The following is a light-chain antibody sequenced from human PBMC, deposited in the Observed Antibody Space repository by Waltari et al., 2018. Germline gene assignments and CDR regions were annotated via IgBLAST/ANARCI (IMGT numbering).Light chain of an antibody. CDR1: SSDIGGYNY. V-gene: IGLV2-14*03. CDR3: GSYRSGTLYV. J-gene: IGLJ1*01. CDR2: DVN. Sequence: QSALTQPASVSGSPGQSITISCTGTSSDIGGYNYVSWYQQHPGKAPKIMIFDVNKRPSGVSNLFSGSKSGDTASLTISGLQADDEADYYCGSYRSGTLYVFGTGTKVTV.